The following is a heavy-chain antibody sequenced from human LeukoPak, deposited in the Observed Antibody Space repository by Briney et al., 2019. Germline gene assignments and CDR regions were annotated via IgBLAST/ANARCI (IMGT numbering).Heavy chain of an antibody. Sequence: PGGSLRLSCAASGFTFSSYAMHWVRQAPGKGLEWAAVISYDGSNKYYADSVKGRFTISRDNAKNSLYLQMNSLRAEDTAVYYCARDPAGGYDPHFDYWGQGTLVTVSS. CDR1: GFTFSSYA. CDR2: ISYDGSNK. J-gene: IGHJ4*02. D-gene: IGHD5-12*01. V-gene: IGHV3-30-3*01. CDR3: ARDPAGGYDPHFDY.